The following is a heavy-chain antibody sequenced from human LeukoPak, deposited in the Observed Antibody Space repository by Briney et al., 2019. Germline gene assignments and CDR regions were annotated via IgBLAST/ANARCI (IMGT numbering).Heavy chain of an antibody. V-gene: IGHV3-7*01. CDR2: IKVDGSEK. CDR1: GFTFSSYW. Sequence: GGSLRLSCAASGFTFSSYWMSWVGQAPGKGLEWVASIKVDGSEKYYVDSVKGRFTISRDNAKNSLYLQMNSLTAEDTAVYYCARDRGGYERTFDSWGQGTLVTVSS. D-gene: IGHD5-12*01. CDR3: ARDRGGYERTFDS. J-gene: IGHJ4*02.